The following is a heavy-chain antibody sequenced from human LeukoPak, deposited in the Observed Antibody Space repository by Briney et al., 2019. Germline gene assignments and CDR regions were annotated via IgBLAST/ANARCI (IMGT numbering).Heavy chain of an antibody. V-gene: IGHV4-34*01. CDR1: GGSFSGYY. CDR3: ASRRRGYSYGYRAFDI. Sequence: SETLSLTCAVYGGSFSGYYWSWIRQPPGKGLEWIGEIYHSGSTNYNPSLKSRVTISVDKSKNQFSLKLSSVTAADTAVYYCASRRRGYSYGYRAFDIWGQGTMVTVSS. CDR2: IYHSGST. D-gene: IGHD5-18*01. J-gene: IGHJ3*02.